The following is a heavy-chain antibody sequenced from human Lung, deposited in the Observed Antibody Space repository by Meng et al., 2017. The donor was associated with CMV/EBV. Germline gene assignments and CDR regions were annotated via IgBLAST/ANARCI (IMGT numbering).Heavy chain of an antibody. V-gene: IGHV3-30-3*01. D-gene: IGHD3-22*01. CDR1: FSRCT. CDR3: ARDVGYYNSSGYYSPIFDY. Sequence: FSRCTMRWVRQAPSKGLGSVAVLSYCGSNNDYAASVKGRFTISRDNSKNTLYLQMHRLRAEDTAVYYCARDVGYYNSSGYYSPIFDYWGQGTLVTVSS. CDR2: LSYCGSNN. J-gene: IGHJ4*02.